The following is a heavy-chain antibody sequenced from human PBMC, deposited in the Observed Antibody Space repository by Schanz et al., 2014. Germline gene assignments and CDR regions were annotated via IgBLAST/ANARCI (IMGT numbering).Heavy chain of an antibody. CDR1: GFAFSSYG. CDR3: AKSQGSSFDS. J-gene: IGHJ4*02. V-gene: IGHV3-23*01. CDR2: LSEGGGGT. Sequence: EVHLLDSGGGLVQPGGSLRLSCLASGFAFSSYGMNWLRQAPGKGLEWVSALSEGGGGTHYADSVRGRFTISSDSSKNTLYLQMSSLRAEDTAVYYCAKSQGSSFDSWGQGTLXTVSS. D-gene: IGHD6-13*01.